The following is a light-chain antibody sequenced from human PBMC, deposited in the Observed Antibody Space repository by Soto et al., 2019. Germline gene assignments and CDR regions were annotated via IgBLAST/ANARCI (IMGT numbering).Light chain of an antibody. J-gene: IGKJ4*01. V-gene: IGKV3-20*01. CDR3: QQYGNLPPT. Sequence: EIVLTQSPGTLSLSPGERATLSCRASQTITTLAWYQRKPGQAPRLLIYRVSSRATGVPDRFSGSGSGTDYTLTISRLEPEDFAVYYCQQYGNLPPTFGGGTTVDIK. CDR2: RVS. CDR1: QTITT.